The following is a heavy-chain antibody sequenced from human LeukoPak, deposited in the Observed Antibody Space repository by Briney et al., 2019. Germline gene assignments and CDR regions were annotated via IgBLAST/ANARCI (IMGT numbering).Heavy chain of an antibody. CDR3: AKRLRTTVTGVAFDI. Sequence: TGGSLRLSCAASGFTFSSYAMSWVRQAPGKGLEWVSAISGSGGSKYYADSVKGRFTISRDNPKNTLYLQTNSLRAEDTAVYYCAKRLRTTVTGVAFDIWGQGTMVTVSS. CDR2: ISGSGGSK. CDR1: GFTFSSYA. D-gene: IGHD4-17*01. J-gene: IGHJ3*02. V-gene: IGHV3-23*01.